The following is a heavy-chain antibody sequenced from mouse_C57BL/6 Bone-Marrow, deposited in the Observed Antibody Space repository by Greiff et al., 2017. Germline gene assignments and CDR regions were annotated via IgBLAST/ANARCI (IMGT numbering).Heavy chain of an antibody. CDR2: ISNLAYSI. V-gene: IGHV5-15*01. CDR1: GFTFSDYG. J-gene: IGHJ3*01. D-gene: IGHD2-4*01. Sequence: DVMLVESGGGLVQPGGSLKLSCAASGFTFSDYGMAWVRQAPRKGPEWVAFISNLAYSIYYADTVTGRFTISRENAKNTLYLEMSSRRSEDTAMYYCARHDDYDLFAYWGQGTLVTVSA. CDR3: ARHDDYDLFAY.